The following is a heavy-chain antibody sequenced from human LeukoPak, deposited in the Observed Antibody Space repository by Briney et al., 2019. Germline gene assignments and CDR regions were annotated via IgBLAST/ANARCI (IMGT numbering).Heavy chain of an antibody. CDR2: IYYSGST. V-gene: IGHV4-39*01. Sequence: SETLSLTCTVSGGSISSSSYYWGWIRQPPGKGLEWIGSIYYSGSTYYNPSLKSRVTISVDTSKNQFSLKLSSVTAADTAVYYCARRRILVVPAAISDWFDPWAREPWSPSPQ. J-gene: IGHJ5*02. CDR3: ARRRILVVPAAISDWFDP. CDR1: GGSISSSSYY. D-gene: IGHD2-2*01.